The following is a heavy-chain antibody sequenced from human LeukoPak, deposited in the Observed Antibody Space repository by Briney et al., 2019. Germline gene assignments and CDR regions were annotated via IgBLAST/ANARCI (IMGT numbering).Heavy chain of an antibody. CDR2: NNHSGST. Sequence: SETLSLTCAVYGGSFSGYYWSWIRQPPGKGLEWIGENNHSGSTNYNPSLKSRVTISVDTSKNQFSLKLSSVTAADTAVYYCARGARTPSGYGSRTAGRANWFDPWGQGTLVTVSS. J-gene: IGHJ5*02. CDR1: GGSFSGYY. D-gene: IGHD5-12*01. V-gene: IGHV4-34*01. CDR3: ARGARTPSGYGSRTAGRANWFDP.